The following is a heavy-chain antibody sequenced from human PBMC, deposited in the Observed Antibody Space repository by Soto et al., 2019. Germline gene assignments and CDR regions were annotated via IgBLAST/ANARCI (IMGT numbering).Heavy chain of an antibody. CDR1: GFSLSTSGMC. CDR3: ARIHRYSSSWYRGFDP. CDR2: IDWDDDK. V-gene: IGHV2-70*01. D-gene: IGHD6-13*01. Sequence: SGPTLVNPTQTLTLTCTFSGFSLSTSGMCVSWIRQPPGKALEWLALIDWDDDKYYSTSLKTRLTISKDTSKNQVVLTMTNMDPVDTATYYCARIHRYSSSWYRGFDPWGQEPWSPSPQ. J-gene: IGHJ5*02.